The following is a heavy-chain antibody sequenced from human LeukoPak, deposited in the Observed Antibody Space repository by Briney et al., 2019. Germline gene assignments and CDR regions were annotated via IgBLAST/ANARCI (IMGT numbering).Heavy chain of an antibody. J-gene: IGHJ4*02. CDR3: ARAVAGQTVGFDY. Sequence: SETLSLTCTVSGGSISSSSYYWGWIRQHPGKGLEWIGYIYYSGSTYYNPSLKSRVTISVDTSKNQFSLKLSSVTAADTAVYYCARAVAGQTVGFDYWGQGTLVTVSS. D-gene: IGHD6-19*01. V-gene: IGHV4-31*03. CDR1: GGSISSSSYY. CDR2: IYYSGST.